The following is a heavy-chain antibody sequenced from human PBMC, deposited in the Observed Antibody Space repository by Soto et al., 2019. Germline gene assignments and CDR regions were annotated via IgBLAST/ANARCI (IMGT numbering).Heavy chain of an antibody. CDR3: ARSRDGYNSVFDY. Sequence: PSETLSLTCTVSGGSISSGGYYWSWIRQHPGKGLEWIGYIYYSGSTYYNPSLKSRVTISVDTSKNQFSLKLSSVTAADTAVYYCARSRDGYNSVFDYWGQGTLVTVSS. V-gene: IGHV4-31*03. CDR2: IYYSGST. J-gene: IGHJ4*02. CDR1: GGSISSGGYY. D-gene: IGHD1-1*01.